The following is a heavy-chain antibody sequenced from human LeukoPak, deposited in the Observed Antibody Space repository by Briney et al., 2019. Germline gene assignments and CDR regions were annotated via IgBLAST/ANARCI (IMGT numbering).Heavy chain of an antibody. CDR2: ISSSSSYI. CDR3: VRESFSRGDFN. J-gene: IGHJ4*02. CDR1: GFTFSRYS. V-gene: IGHV3-21*01. Sequence: GGSLRLSCAASGFTFSRYSMNWVRQAPGKGLEWVSSISSSSSYIYYADSVKGRFTISRDNAKNSLYLQMNSLTAEDTAVYCCVRESFSRGDFNWGQGTLVSVSS. D-gene: IGHD7-27*01.